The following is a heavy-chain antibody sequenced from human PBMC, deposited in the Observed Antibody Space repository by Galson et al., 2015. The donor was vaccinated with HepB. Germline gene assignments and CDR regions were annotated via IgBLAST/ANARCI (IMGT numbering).Heavy chain of an antibody. Sequence: SVKVSCKASGYTFTSYGISWVRQAPGQGLEWMGWISAYNGNTNYAQKLQGRVTMTTDTSTSTAYMELRSLRSDDTAVYYCARDPDIVGATQFDYWGQGTLVTVSS. CDR1: GYTFTSYG. D-gene: IGHD1-26*01. V-gene: IGHV1-18*04. CDR2: ISAYNGNT. J-gene: IGHJ4*02. CDR3: ARDPDIVGATQFDY.